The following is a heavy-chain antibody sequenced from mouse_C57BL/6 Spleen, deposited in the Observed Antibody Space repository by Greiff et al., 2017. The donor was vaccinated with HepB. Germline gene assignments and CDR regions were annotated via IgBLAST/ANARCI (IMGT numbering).Heavy chain of an antibody. CDR1: GYTFTSYG. J-gene: IGHJ2*01. CDR2: IYPRSGNT. CDR3: ASNYGSFFDY. V-gene: IGHV1-81*01. Sequence: QVQLQQSGAELARPGASVKLSCKASGYTFTSYGISWVKQRTGQGLEWIGEIYPRSGNTYYNEKFKGKATLTADKSSSTAYMELRSLTSEDSAVYFCASNYGSFFDYWGQGTTLTVSS. D-gene: IGHD1-1*01.